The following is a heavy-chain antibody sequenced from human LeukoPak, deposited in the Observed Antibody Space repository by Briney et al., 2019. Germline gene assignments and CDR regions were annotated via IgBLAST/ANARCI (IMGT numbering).Heavy chain of an antibody. V-gene: IGHV6-1*01. CDR2: TYYRPKWYN. CDR1: GDSFSSNSAA. CDR3: ARGSVEWELLSWFDP. J-gene: IGHJ5*02. D-gene: IGHD1-26*01. Sequence: SQALSLTCAISGDSFSSNSAAWNWIRQSPSRGLEWLGRTYYRPKWYNDYAVSVKSRITINPDTSKNQFSLQLNSVTPEDTAVYYCARGSVEWELLSWFDPWGQGILVTVSS.